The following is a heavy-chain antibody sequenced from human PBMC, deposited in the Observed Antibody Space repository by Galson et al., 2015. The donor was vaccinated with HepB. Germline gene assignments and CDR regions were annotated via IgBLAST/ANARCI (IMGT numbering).Heavy chain of an antibody. J-gene: IGHJ6*02. CDR2: IIPIFGTA. V-gene: IGHV1-69*13. CDR1: GGTFSSYA. D-gene: IGHD2-15*01. CDR3: ASSWITPSHRIEYYYYYGMDV. Sequence: SVKVSCKASGGTFSSYAISWVRQAPGQGLEWMGGIIPIFGTANYAQKFQGRVTVTADESTSTAYMELSSLRSEDTAVYYCASSWITPSHRIEYYYYYGMDVWGQGTTVTVSS.